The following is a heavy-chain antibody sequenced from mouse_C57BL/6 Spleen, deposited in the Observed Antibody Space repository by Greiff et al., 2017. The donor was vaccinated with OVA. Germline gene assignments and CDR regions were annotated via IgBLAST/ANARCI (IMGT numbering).Heavy chain of an antibody. CDR3: ARSTGTGFAY. Sequence: EVQLQQSGPELVKPGASVKISCKASGYTFTDYYMNWVKQSHGKSLEWIGDINPNNGGTSYTQKFKGKATLTVDKSSSTAYMELRSLTSEDSAVYYCARSTGTGFAYGGQGTLVTVSA. CDR2: INPNNGGT. CDR1: GYTFTDYY. V-gene: IGHV1-26*01. D-gene: IGHD4-1*01. J-gene: IGHJ3*01.